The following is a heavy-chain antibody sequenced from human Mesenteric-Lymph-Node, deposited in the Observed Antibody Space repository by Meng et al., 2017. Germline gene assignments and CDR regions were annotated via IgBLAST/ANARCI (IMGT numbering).Heavy chain of an antibody. J-gene: IGHJ4*02. CDR3: AKLGYCTNGVCYTQSNPYDY. CDR1: GFTFSSYA. V-gene: IGHV3-30*07. Sequence: GGSLRLSCPASGFTFSSYAMHWVRQAPGKGLEWVAVISYDGSNKYYADPVKGRFTISRDNSKNTLYLQMNSLRAEDTAVYYCAKLGYCTNGVCYTQSNPYDYWGQGTLVTVSS. CDR2: ISYDGSNK. D-gene: IGHD2-8*01.